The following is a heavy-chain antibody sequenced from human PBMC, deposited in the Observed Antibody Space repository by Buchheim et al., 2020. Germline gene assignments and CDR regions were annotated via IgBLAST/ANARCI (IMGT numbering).Heavy chain of an antibody. CDR1: GYTFTSYD. CDR3: ARAKDVSGSYYLFSYYYCYCGMDV. D-gene: IGHD1-26*01. J-gene: IGHJ6*02. V-gene: IGHV1-8*01. Sequence: QVQLVQSGAEVKKPGASVKVSCKASGYTFTSYDINWVRQATGQGLEWMGWMNPNSGNTGYAQKFQGRVTMTRNTSISTAYMELSSLRSEDTAVYYCARAKDVSGSYYLFSYYYCYCGMDVWGQGTT. CDR2: MNPNSGNT.